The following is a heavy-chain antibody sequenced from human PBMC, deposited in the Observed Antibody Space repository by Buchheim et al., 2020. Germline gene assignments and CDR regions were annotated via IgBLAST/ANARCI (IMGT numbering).Heavy chain of an antibody. D-gene: IGHD1-26*01. V-gene: IGHV3-74*01. CDR3: ARDLSGSQDY. J-gene: IGHJ4*02. CDR1: GFTLRTYW. Sequence: EVQLEESGGGLVQPGGSLRLSCAASGFTLRTYWMHWVRQAPGKGLEWVSRIIEDGSFTNYADSVKGRFTISRDNAENTPYLQMTSLRVEDTAMYYCARDLSGSQDYWGQGTL. CDR2: IIEDGSFT.